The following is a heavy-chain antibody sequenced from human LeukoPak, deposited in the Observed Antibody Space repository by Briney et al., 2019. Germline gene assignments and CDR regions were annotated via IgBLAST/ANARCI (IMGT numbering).Heavy chain of an antibody. Sequence: SETPSLTCTASGGSISSSSYFWGWIRQPPGKGLECIGNIYYSGGTSYNPSLKSRVTISVDTSKNQFSVKLSSVTAADTAIYYCARYYYGSGKQPYWGQGTLVTVSS. D-gene: IGHD3-10*01. CDR2: IYYSGGT. V-gene: IGHV4-39*01. J-gene: IGHJ4*02. CDR1: GGSISSSSYF. CDR3: ARYYYGSGKQPY.